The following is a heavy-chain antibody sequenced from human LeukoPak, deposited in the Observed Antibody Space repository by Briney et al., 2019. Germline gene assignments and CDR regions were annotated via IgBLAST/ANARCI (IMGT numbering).Heavy chain of an antibody. CDR3: AISSDYYITPHWYFDL. V-gene: IGHV4-39*07. CDR2: IYYSGST. D-gene: IGHD3-9*01. J-gene: IGHJ2*01. CDR1: GGSIRSSSYY. Sequence: SETLSLTCSVSGGSIRSSSYYWGWIRQPPGKGLEWIANIYYSGSTFYNPSLKSRLTISVDMSKNQFSLKLSSVTAADTAVYYCAISSDYYITPHWYFDLWGRGTLVTVSS.